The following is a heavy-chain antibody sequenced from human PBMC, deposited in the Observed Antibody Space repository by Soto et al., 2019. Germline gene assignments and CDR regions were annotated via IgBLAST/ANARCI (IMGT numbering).Heavy chain of an antibody. J-gene: IGHJ5*02. CDR3: AREKRIWGSGSYYKPPRYNWFDP. V-gene: IGHV4-34*01. D-gene: IGHD3-10*01. Sequence: TSETLSLTCAVYGGSFSGYYWSWIRQPPGKGLEWIGEINHSGSTNYNPSLKSRVTISVDTSKNQFSLKLSSVTAADTAVYYCAREKRIWGSGSYYKPPRYNWFDPWGQGTLVTVSS. CDR1: GGSFSGYY. CDR2: INHSGST.